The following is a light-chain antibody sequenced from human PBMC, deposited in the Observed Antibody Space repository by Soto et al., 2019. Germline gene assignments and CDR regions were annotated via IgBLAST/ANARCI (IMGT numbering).Light chain of an antibody. Sequence: DIQMTQSPSSLSASVGDRVTITCQASQDISNYLNWYQQKPGKAPKLLIYDASNLETGDTSRFSGSGSVTDFTFTISSPQPEDIATYYCQQYDNLPLTCGGGTRVEIK. J-gene: IGKJ4*01. CDR1: QDISNY. V-gene: IGKV1-33*01. CDR2: DAS. CDR3: QQYDNLPLT.